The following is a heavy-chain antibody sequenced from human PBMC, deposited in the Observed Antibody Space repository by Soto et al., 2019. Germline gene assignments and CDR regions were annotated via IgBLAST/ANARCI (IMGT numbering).Heavy chain of an antibody. Sequence: EVQLVESGGVLVQPGGSLRLSCAASGFTFSTNWMHWVRQAPGKGLVWVSRINRDGSSTNYADSVKGRFTISRDNAENTLVLQMNSLTADDTAVYYCSRGPTGWDGFDYWGQGTLGTGSS. D-gene: IGHD6-19*01. CDR2: INRDGSST. V-gene: IGHV3-74*01. J-gene: IGHJ4*02. CDR1: GFTFSTNW. CDR3: SRGPTGWDGFDY.